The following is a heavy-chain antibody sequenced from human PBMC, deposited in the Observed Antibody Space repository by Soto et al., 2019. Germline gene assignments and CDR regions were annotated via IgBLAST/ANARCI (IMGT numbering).Heavy chain of an antibody. CDR3: GKVLVGATGHTNSDS. J-gene: IGHJ4*02. CDR2: IDYNGVT. Sequence: SETLSLTCTVSGGSIYRSGYYWGWIRQPPGRGLEWIGNIDYNGVTYSNPSLKSRVTISRDTSKNQFSLKLTSVTAADTALYYCGKVLVGATGHTNSDSWGPGTLVTVSS. V-gene: IGHV4-39*01. D-gene: IGHD2-15*01. CDR1: GGSIYRSGYY.